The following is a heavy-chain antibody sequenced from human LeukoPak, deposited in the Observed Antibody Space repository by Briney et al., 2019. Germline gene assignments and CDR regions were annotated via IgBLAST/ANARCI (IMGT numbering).Heavy chain of an antibody. CDR3: ARATSGHYDSSGYPFDY. CDR2: ISSSSSYI. J-gene: IGHJ4*02. Sequence: GGSLRLSCAASGFTFSSYSMNWVRQAPGKGLEWVSSISSSSSYIYYAGSVKGRFTISRDNAKNSLYLQMNSLRAEDTAVYYCARATSGHYDSSGYPFDYWGQGTLVTVSS. D-gene: IGHD3-22*01. V-gene: IGHV3-21*01. CDR1: GFTFSSYS.